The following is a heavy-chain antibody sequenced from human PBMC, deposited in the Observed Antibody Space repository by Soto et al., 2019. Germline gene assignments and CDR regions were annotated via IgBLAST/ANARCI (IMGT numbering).Heavy chain of an antibody. D-gene: IGHD6-13*01. V-gene: IGHV4-59*01. J-gene: IGHJ6*02. CDR2: IYYSGST. Sequence: PSETLSLTCAVSGGSISSYYWSWRRRPPGKGLEWIGYIYYSGSTNYNPSLKSRVTISVDTSKNQFSLKLSSVTAADTAVYYCARGAAAGIYYYYYGMDVWGQGTTVTVSS. CDR3: ARGAAAGIYYYYYGMDV. CDR1: GGSISSYY.